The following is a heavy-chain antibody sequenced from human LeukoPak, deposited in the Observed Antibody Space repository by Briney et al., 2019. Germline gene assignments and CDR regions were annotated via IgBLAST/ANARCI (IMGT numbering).Heavy chain of an antibody. CDR2: IRYDGSNK. CDR1: GFTFSSYG. V-gene: IGHV3-30*02. D-gene: IGHD6-19*01. J-gene: IGHJ4*02. Sequence: GGSLRLSCAASGFTFSSYGMHWVRQAPGKGLEWVAFIRYDGSNKYYADSVKGRFTISRDNSKKTLYMQMNSLRAEDTAVYYCVKDRWPGLSTYSSGWSPFDYWGQGTLVTVSS. CDR3: VKDRWPGLSTYSSGWSPFDY.